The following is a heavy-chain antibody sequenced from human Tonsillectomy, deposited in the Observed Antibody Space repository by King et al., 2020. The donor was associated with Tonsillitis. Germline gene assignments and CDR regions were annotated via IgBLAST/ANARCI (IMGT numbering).Heavy chain of an antibody. V-gene: IGHV3-30*04. Sequence: VQLVESGGGVVQPGRSLRLSCAASGFTFSSYAMHWVRQAPGKGLEWVAVISYDGSNKYYADSVKGRFTISRDNSKNTLYLQMNSLRAEDTAVYYCARDLRANSPADVYYGMDVWGQGTTVTVSS. CDR2: ISYDGSNK. CDR1: GFTFSSYA. CDR3: ARDLRANSPADVYYGMDV. D-gene: IGHD4-23*01. J-gene: IGHJ6*02.